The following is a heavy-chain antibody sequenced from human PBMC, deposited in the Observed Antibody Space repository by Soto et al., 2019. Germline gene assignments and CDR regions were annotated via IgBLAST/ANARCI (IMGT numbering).Heavy chain of an antibody. Sequence: QVQLVQSGAEVQRPGASVKVSCRASGYAFGDYDISSVRQAPGQGREWMGWMNPNSANTGYAQKFQGRVSMTRDMSISTAYMELSRLRPEDTAIYYCARMATYGTLNWFDPWGQGALVTVSS. CDR2: MNPNSANT. CDR1: GYAFGDYD. V-gene: IGHV1-8*01. D-gene: IGHD1-1*01. J-gene: IGHJ5*02. CDR3: ARMATYGTLNWFDP.